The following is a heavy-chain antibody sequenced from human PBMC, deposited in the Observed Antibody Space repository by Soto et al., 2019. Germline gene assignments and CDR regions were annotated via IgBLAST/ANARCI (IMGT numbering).Heavy chain of an antibody. CDR2: VSYSGSN. D-gene: IGHD2-15*01. CDR3: ARSGGHCSGGSCYLSPQYYYYYGMDV. CDR1: GDSVSNSGYY. Sequence: PSETLSLTCTVSGDSVSNSGYYWGWIRQSPGKRLEWIGSVSYSGSNNYNPSLKSRVTISVDTSKNQFSLKLSPVTAADTAVYYCARSGGHCSGGSCYLSPQYYYYYGMDVWGQGTTVTVSS. J-gene: IGHJ6*02. V-gene: IGHV4-61*08.